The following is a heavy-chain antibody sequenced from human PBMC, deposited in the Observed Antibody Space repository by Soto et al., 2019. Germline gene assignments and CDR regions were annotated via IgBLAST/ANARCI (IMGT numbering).Heavy chain of an antibody. D-gene: IGHD2-2*01. CDR2: IYYSGST. CDR1: GGSISSGDYY. V-gene: IGHV4-30-4*01. Sequence: SETLSLTCTVSGGSISSGDYYWSWIRQPPGKGLEWVGYIYYSGSTYYNPSLKSRVTISVDTSKNQFSLKLSSVTAADTAVYYCARVVPAAPTINYFDYWGQGTLVTVSS. CDR3: ARVVPAAPTINYFDY. J-gene: IGHJ4*02.